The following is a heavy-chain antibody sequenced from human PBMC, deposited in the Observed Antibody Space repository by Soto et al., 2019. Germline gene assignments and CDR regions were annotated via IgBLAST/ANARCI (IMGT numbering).Heavy chain of an antibody. CDR3: ARDHTEARYGDYPIIYYYYYGMDV. D-gene: IGHD4-17*01. V-gene: IGHV4-59*01. CDR1: GGSISSYY. Sequence: SETLSLTCTVSGGSISSYYWSWIRQPPGKGLEWIGYIYYSGSTNYNPSLKSRVTISVDTSKNQFSLKLSSVTAADTAVYYCARDHTEARYGDYPIIYYYYYGMDVWGQGTTVTVSS. J-gene: IGHJ6*02. CDR2: IYYSGST.